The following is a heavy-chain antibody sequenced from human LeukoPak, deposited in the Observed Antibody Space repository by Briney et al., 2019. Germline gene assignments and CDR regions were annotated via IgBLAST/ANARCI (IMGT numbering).Heavy chain of an antibody. J-gene: IGHJ6*03. CDR1: GGTFSSYA. V-gene: IGHV1-69*01. CDR3: ARTYRYYYYYYMDV. Sequence: AASVKVSCKASGGTFSSYAISWVRQAPGQGLEWMGGIIPIFGTANYAQKFQGRVTITADESTSTAYMELSSLRSEDTAVYYCARTYRYYYYYYMDVWGKGTTVTVSS. CDR2: IIPIFGTA.